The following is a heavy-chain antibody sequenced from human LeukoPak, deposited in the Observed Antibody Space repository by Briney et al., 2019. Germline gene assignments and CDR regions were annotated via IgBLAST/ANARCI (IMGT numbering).Heavy chain of an antibody. CDR2: IYYSGST. Sequence: SETLSLTCTVSGGSISSYYWSWIRQPPGKGLEWIGYIYYSGSTNYNPSLKSRVTISVDTSKNQFSLKLSSVTAADTAVYYCARAGYCSSTSCYSFPFYYYYMDVWGKGTTVTVSS. J-gene: IGHJ6*03. D-gene: IGHD2-2*02. CDR3: ARAGYCSSTSCYSFPFYYYYMDV. CDR1: GGSISSYY. V-gene: IGHV4-59*01.